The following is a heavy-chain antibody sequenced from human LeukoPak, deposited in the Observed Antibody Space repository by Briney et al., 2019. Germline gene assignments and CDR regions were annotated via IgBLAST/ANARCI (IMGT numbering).Heavy chain of an antibody. CDR3: VRGVENHFDS. D-gene: IGHD2/OR15-2a*01. V-gene: IGHV3-11*04. Sequence: GGSLRLSCAASGFTFSADHMSWIRQAPGTGLEWVAYISGDATTVYYAGSLKGRFTISRDNAKNSLYLQMNRLRADDTAFYYCVRGVENHFDSWGQGTLVTVSS. J-gene: IGHJ4*02. CDR1: GFTFSADH. CDR2: ISGDATTV.